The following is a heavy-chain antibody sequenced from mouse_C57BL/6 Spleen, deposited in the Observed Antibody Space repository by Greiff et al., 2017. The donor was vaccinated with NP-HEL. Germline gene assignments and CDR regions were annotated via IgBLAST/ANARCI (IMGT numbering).Heavy chain of an antibody. CDR2: ISGGGGNT. Sequence: DVQLVESGGGLVKPGGSLKLSCAASGFTFSSYTMSWVRQTPEKRLEWVATISGGGGNTYYPDSVKGRFTISRDNAKNTLYLQMSSLRSEDTALYYCARHPYYGSPAYYFDYWGQGTTLTVSS. CDR3: ARHPYYGSPAYYFDY. V-gene: IGHV5-9*01. D-gene: IGHD1-1*01. J-gene: IGHJ2*01. CDR1: GFTFSSYT.